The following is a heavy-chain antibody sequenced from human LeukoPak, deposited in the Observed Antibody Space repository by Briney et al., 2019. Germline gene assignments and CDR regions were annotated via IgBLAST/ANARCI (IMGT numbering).Heavy chain of an antibody. V-gene: IGHV4-4*02. Sequence: SETLPLTCAVSGGSISSSNWWSWVRQPPGKGLEWIGEIYHSGSTNYNPSLKSRVTISVDKSKNQFSLKLNSVTPEDTAVYYCARASGLLLWFGELLRDYYYMDVWGKGTTVTISS. CDR3: ARASGLLLWFGELLRDYYYMDV. CDR1: GGSISSSNW. CDR2: IYHSGST. D-gene: IGHD3-10*01. J-gene: IGHJ6*03.